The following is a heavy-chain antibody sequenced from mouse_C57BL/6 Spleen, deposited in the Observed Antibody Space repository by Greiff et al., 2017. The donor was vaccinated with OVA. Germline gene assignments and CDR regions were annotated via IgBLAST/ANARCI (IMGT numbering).Heavy chain of an antibody. CDR3: ARHPNWYFDV. Sequence: VKLVESGGDLVKPGGSLKLSCAASGFTFSSYGMSWVRQTPDKRLEWVATISSGGSYTYYPDSVKGRFTISRDNAKNTLYLQMSSLKSEDTAMYYCARHPNWYFDVWGTGTTVTVSS. J-gene: IGHJ1*03. CDR2: ISSGGSYT. V-gene: IGHV5-6*01. CDR1: GFTFSSYG.